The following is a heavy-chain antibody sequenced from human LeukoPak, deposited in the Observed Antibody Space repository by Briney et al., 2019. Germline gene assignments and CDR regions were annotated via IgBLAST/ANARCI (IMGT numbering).Heavy chain of an antibody. Sequence: ASVKISCKASGYTFTNYYIHWVRQAPGQGLEWMGMINPSGGSTTFAPKFQGRVTLTSDTPTSKVYMGLSGLTSEDMAVYYCARVGYSAYDYTFWGQGTLVTVS. CDR3: ARVGYSAYDYTF. CDR1: GYTFTNYY. CDR2: INPSGGST. J-gene: IGHJ4*02. D-gene: IGHD5-12*01. V-gene: IGHV1-46*01.